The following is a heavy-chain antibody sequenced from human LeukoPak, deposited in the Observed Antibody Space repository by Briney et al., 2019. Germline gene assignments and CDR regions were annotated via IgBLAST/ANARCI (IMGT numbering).Heavy chain of an antibody. J-gene: IGHJ4*02. V-gene: IGHV1-2*02. CDR2: INPNSGGT. D-gene: IGHD3-10*01. Sequence: ASVKVSCKASVYTFTGYYMHWVRQAPGQGLEWMGWINPNSGGTNYAQKFQGRVTMTRDTSISTAYMELSRLRSDDTAVYYCARVFTMVRGVIISGGFGYRGQGTLVTVSS. CDR3: ARVFTMVRGVIISGGFGY. CDR1: VYTFTGYY.